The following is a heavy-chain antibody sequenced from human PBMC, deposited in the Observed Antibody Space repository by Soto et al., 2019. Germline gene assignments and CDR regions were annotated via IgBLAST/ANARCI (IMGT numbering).Heavy chain of an antibody. Sequence: ASVKVSCKASGYTFTSYGISWVRQAPGQGLEWMGWISAYNGNTNYAQKLQGRVTMTTDTSTSTDYMELRSLRSDDTAVYYCARDTLFYGSGSPTPHYFDYWGQGTLVTVSS. CDR1: GYTFTSYG. D-gene: IGHD3-10*01. J-gene: IGHJ4*02. CDR3: ARDTLFYGSGSPTPHYFDY. V-gene: IGHV1-18*01. CDR2: ISAYNGNT.